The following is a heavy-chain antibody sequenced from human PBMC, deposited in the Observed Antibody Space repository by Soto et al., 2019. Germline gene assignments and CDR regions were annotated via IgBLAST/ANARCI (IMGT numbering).Heavy chain of an antibody. D-gene: IGHD1-26*01. V-gene: IGHV3-23*01. CDR1: GFTFSSYA. Sequence: PGGSLRLSCAASGFTFSSYAMSWVRQAPGKGLEWVSAISGSGGSTYYADSVKGRFTISRDNSKNTLYLQMNSLRAEDTAVYYCARDITHSGSWGAFDIWGQGTMVTVSS. CDR2: ISGSGGST. J-gene: IGHJ3*02. CDR3: ARDITHSGSWGAFDI.